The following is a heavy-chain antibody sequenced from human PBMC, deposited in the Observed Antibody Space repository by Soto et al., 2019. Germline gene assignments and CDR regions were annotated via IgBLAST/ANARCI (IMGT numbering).Heavy chain of an antibody. CDR1: GFTVSGNY. CDR3: ATELSAKYGMDV. J-gene: IGHJ6*02. V-gene: IGHV3-53*01. Sequence: EVQLVESGGGLVQPGGSLRLSCAASGFTVSGNYVTWVRQAPGKGLEWVSVIYTDDNIYYADAVTGRFTISRDNTKNTFYLQVNRLRVEDTAVHYFATELSAKYGMDVWGQATTVTVCS. CDR2: IYTDDNI. D-gene: IGHD1-26*01.